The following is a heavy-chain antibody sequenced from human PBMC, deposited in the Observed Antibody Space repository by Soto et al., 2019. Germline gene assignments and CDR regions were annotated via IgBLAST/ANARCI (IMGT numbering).Heavy chain of an antibody. V-gene: IGHV3-30*18. CDR1: GFTFSIYD. CDR2: ISYDGSNK. CDR3: AKDMSGYFDY. D-gene: IGHD1-26*01. J-gene: IGHJ4*02. Sequence: QVQLVEAGGGVVQPGRSLRLSCAASGFTFSIYDMHWVRQAAGKGLEWVAVISYDGSNKYYADSVKGRFTISRDNSKNTLYLQMNGLRAEDTAVYYCAKDMSGYFDYWGQGTLVTVSS.